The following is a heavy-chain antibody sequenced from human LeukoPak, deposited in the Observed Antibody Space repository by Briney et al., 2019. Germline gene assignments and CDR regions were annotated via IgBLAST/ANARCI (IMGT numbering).Heavy chain of an antibody. CDR2: ISVDGSTK. Sequence: GGSLRLSCAASGFTFSTYAIHWVRQAPGKGLAGVAVISVDGSTKYYADSVKGRFTISRDNSKNMLYLQMNSLRAEDSAVYYCARDLIAVTGTGFWFDPRGQGTLVTVSS. V-gene: IGHV3-30-3*01. J-gene: IGHJ5*02. CDR3: ARDLIAVTGTGFWFDP. D-gene: IGHD6-19*01. CDR1: GFTFSTYA.